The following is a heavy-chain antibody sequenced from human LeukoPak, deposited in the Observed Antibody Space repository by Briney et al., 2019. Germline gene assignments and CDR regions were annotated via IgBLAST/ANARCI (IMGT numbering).Heavy chain of an antibody. CDR1: GYSFTSYW. Sequence: GESLKISCMGSGYSFTSYWIGWVRQMPGKGLEGMGIIYPGDSDTRYSPSFQGQVTISADKSNSTAYLQWSSLKPSDTAMYYCARSLRVRHPVLFDYWGQGTLVTVSS. CDR3: ARSLRVRHPVLFDY. CDR2: IYPGDSDT. V-gene: IGHV5-51*01. D-gene: IGHD2-8*01. J-gene: IGHJ4*02.